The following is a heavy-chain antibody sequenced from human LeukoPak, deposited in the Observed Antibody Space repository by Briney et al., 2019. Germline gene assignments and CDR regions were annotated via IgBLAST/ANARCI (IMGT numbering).Heavy chain of an antibody. D-gene: IGHD3-16*02. Sequence: PSETLSLTCTVSGGSISTYYWTWIRQSPGEGLEWIGYIYYTGSTNYNPSLKSRVTISVDTSKNQFSLKLSSVAAADTAVYYCARHARAYDYVWGSYRLGAFDIWGQGTMVTVSS. V-gene: IGHV4-59*08. CDR2: IYYTGST. CDR1: GGSISTYY. J-gene: IGHJ3*02. CDR3: ARHARAYDYVWGSYRLGAFDI.